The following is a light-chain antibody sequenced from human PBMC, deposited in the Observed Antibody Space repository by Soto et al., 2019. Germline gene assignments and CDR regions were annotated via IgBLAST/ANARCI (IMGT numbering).Light chain of an antibody. CDR3: QQSDSIPIT. J-gene: IGKJ5*01. Sequence: IQLTQSPSSLSASVGDRVTITCRASQSISSYLNWYQQKPGKAPKLLIYAASSLQSGVPSRFSGGGSGTDFTLAISSLQPEDFATYYCQQSDSIPITFGQGTRLEIK. CDR2: AAS. V-gene: IGKV1-39*01. CDR1: QSISSY.